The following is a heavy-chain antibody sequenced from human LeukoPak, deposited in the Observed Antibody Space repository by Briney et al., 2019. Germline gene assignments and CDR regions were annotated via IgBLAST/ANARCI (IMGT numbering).Heavy chain of an antibody. CDR2: IWYDGSKK. CDR1: GFTFSSYG. Sequence: GGSLRLSCAASGFTFSSYGMHWVRQAPGKGLEWVAVIWYDGSKKYYADSVKGRFTISRDNSKNTLSLQMDSLRAEDTAVYYCAKNHPLYYDILTGYSLFDYWGQGTLVTASS. V-gene: IGHV3-33*03. J-gene: IGHJ4*02. D-gene: IGHD3-9*01. CDR3: AKNHPLYYDILTGYSLFDY.